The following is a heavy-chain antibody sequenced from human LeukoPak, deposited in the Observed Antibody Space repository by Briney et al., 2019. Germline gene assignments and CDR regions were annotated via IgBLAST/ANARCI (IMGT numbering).Heavy chain of an antibody. CDR2: IYYSGST. V-gene: IGHV4-59*08. CDR3: ASSGPRGWFDP. Sequence: PSETLSLTCTVSGGSISSYYWSWIRQPPGKGLEWIGYIYYSGSTNYNPSLKSRVTISVDTSKNQFSLKLSSVTAADTAVYHCASSGPRGWFDPWGQGTLVTVSS. D-gene: IGHD1-14*01. CDR1: GGSISSYY. J-gene: IGHJ5*02.